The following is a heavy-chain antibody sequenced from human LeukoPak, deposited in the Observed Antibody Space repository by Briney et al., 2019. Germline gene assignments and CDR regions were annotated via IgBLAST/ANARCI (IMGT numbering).Heavy chain of an antibody. CDR2: INTNTGNP. CDR3: AREKWFGPKTTFDP. CDR1: GYTFTSYA. V-gene: IGHV7-4-1*02. D-gene: IGHD3-10*01. Sequence: ASVKVSCKASGYTFTSYAMNWVRQAPGQGLEWMGWINTNTGNPTYAQGFTGRFVFSLDTSVSTAYLQISSLKAEDTAVYYCAREKWFGPKTTFDPWGQGTLVTVSS. J-gene: IGHJ5*02.